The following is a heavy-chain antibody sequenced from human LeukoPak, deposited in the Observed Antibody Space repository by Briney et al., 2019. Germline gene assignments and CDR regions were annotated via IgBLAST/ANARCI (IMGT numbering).Heavy chain of an antibody. J-gene: IGHJ6*03. CDR2: GDYSGGT. CDR1: GDSFTSVTDY. CDR3: ARHSSSGYYYYMDV. Sequence: TSETLSLTCTVFGDSFTSVTDYWAWIRQPPGKGLEWIASGDYSGGTYYNPSLESRVAISADMSKNQISLKLTSVTGADTAVYYCARHSSSGYYYYMDVWGKGTTVTVSS. V-gene: IGHV4-39*07. D-gene: IGHD6-6*01.